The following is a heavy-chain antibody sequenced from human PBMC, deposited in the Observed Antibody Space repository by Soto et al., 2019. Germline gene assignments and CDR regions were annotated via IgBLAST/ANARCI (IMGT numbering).Heavy chain of an antibody. CDR2: MSHSGST. D-gene: IGHD5-18*01. Sequence: QVQLQQWGTVLLKPSETLSLTCAVYGGSVTGHYWSGIRQPPGKGLEWIGEMSHSGSTNYNPSLKSRVTILGDTSKSQFSLNLSSVTAADTAVYYCARLHGAFDIWGQGTMVIVSS. CDR3: ARLHGAFDI. CDR1: GGSVTGHY. V-gene: IGHV4-34*01. J-gene: IGHJ3*02.